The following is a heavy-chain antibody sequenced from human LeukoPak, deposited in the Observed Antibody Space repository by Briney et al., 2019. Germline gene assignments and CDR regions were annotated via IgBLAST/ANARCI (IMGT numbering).Heavy chain of an antibody. CDR3: ARDLHYYDSSAYHPVSY. D-gene: IGHD3-22*01. CDR1: GFAFSSYT. CDR2: ISYSSSYI. J-gene: IGHJ4*02. Sequence: GGSLRLSCEASGFAFSSYTMNWVRQAPGKGLEWVSSISYSSSYIYYADSVKGRFTISRDNAKNSLYLQMNSLRAEDTAVYYCARDLHYYDSSAYHPVSYWGQGTLVTVSS. V-gene: IGHV3-21*01.